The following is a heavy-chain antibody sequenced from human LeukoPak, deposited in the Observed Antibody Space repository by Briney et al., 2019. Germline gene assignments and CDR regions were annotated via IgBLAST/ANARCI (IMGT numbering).Heavy chain of an antibody. CDR2: IKQDGSEK. V-gene: IGHV3-7*03. D-gene: IGHD3-10*01. J-gene: IGHJ3*02. CDR3: ARDQVQGDYYGSGTDAFDI. Sequence: GGSLRLSCAASGFTFSRYWMTWVRQAPGKGLEWVANIKQDGSEKYYVDSVKGRFTISRDNAKNSLYLQMNSLRAEDTAVYYCARDQVQGDYYGSGTDAFDIWGQGTMVTVSS. CDR1: GFTFSRYW.